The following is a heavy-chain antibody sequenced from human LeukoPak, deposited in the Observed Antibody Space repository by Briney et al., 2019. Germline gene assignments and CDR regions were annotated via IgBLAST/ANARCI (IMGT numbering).Heavy chain of an antibody. CDR1: GGTFNRYA. CDR3: ASGKYGLRSWFDP. V-gene: IGHV1-69*05. CDR2: IIPIFGTA. Sequence: ASVKVSCKASGGTFNRYAVTWVRQGPGQGLEWLGGIIPIFGTANYAQKFQGRVTITTDESTNTAYMELTSLTSEDTAVYYCASGKYGLRSWFDPWGQGTLVTVSP. J-gene: IGHJ5*02. D-gene: IGHD4-17*01.